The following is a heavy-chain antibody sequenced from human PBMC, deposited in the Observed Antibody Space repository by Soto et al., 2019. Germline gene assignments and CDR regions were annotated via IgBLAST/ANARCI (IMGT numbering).Heavy chain of an antibody. CDR1: GFTFSSYG. D-gene: IGHD2-2*01. V-gene: IGHV3-23*01. CDR2: ISSSGGST. J-gene: IGHJ5*02. CDR3: AKDRVEVRGYCSSTSCPASSDP. Sequence: GGSLRLSCAASGFTFSSYGMHWVRQAPGKGLEWVSAISSSGGSTYYADSVKGRFTISRDNSKNTLYLQMNSLRAEDTAVYYCAKDRVEVRGYCSSTSCPASSDPWGQGTLVTVSS.